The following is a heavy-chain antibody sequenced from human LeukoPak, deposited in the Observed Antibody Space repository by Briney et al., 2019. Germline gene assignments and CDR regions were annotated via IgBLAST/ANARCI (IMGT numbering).Heavy chain of an antibody. CDR1: GFTFSSYA. J-gene: IGHJ4*02. V-gene: IGHV3-23*01. Sequence: GGSLRLSCAASGFTFSSYAMSWVRQAPGKGLEWVSAISGSGGSTYYADSVKGRFTISRDNSKNTLYPQMNSLRAEDTTVYYCAKDGPGIVGSFHWGQGTLVTVSS. CDR2: ISGSGGST. D-gene: IGHD1-26*01. CDR3: AKDGPGIVGSFH.